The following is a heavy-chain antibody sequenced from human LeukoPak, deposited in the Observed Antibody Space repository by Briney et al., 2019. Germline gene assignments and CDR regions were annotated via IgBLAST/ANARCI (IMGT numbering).Heavy chain of an antibody. CDR3: ASGAVDTAMVGWFDP. CDR1: GGSISSSSYY. D-gene: IGHD5-18*01. V-gene: IGHV4-61*05. CDR2: IYYSGST. J-gene: IGHJ5*02. Sequence: SETLSLTCTVSGGSISSSSYYWSWIRQPPGKGLEWIGYIYYSGSTNYNPSLKSRVTISVDTSKNQFSLKLSSVTAADTAVYYCASGAVDTAMVGWFDPWGQGTLVTVSS.